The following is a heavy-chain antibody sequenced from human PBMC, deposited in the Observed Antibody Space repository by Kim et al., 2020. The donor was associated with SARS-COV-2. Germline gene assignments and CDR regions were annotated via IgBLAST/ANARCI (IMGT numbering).Heavy chain of an antibody. J-gene: IGHJ4*02. D-gene: IGHD4-4*01. CDR1: GDSISSYY. V-gene: IGHV4-59*01. Sequence: SETLSLTCSVSGDSISSYYWSWIRQPPGKGLEWIGYIYYSGRTNYNPSLNYNPSLKSRVTISVDTSENHFSLRLSSVTAADTTVYYCARYHYDYSHELYFAHWGQGTLVPVSS. CDR2: IYYSGRT. CDR3: ARYHYDYSHELYFAH.